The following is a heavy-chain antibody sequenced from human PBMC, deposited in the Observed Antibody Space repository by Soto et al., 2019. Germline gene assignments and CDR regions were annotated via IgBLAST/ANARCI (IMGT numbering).Heavy chain of an antibody. D-gene: IGHD4-17*01. J-gene: IGHJ4*02. Sequence: SETLSLTCTVSGYSISNGYYWGWIRQSPEKGLEWIGTICHSGTTYYNPSLKSRVITSIDTSKNQFSLKLSSVTAADTAVYYCARHRTTVTTHYDYWGQGTLVTVSS. CDR3: ARHRTTVTTHYDY. V-gene: IGHV4-38-2*02. CDR1: GYSISNGYY. CDR2: ICHSGTT.